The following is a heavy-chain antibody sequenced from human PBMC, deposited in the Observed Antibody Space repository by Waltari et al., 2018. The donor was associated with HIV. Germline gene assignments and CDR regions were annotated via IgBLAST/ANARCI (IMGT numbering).Heavy chain of an antibody. J-gene: IGHJ4*02. V-gene: IGHV4-61*02. Sequence: QVQLQESGPGLVKPSQTLSLTCTVSGGSISSGSYYWSWIRQPAGKGLEWIGRIDTSGSTNYNPSLKSRVTISVDTSKNQFSLKLSSVTAADTAVYYCARDRRDGYTFWGQGTLVTVSS. CDR2: IDTSGST. D-gene: IGHD5-12*01. CDR1: GGSISSGSYY. CDR3: ARDRRDGYTF.